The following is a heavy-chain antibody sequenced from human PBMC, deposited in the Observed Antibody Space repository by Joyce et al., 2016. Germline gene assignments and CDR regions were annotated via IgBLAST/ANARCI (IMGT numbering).Heavy chain of an antibody. Sequence: QVQLVQSGAEVKKPGASVKVSCKASGYTFTNYYMHWVRQAPGHGLEWMGIINPSGGSTNSAQKFQGRVTMTRDTSTSTVYMELSSLRSEDTAVYYCARDTAMATGYYYYGMDVWGQGTTVTVSS. CDR1: GYTFTNYY. CDR2: INPSGGST. CDR3: ARDTAMATGYYYYGMDV. D-gene: IGHD5-18*01. V-gene: IGHV1-46*01. J-gene: IGHJ6*02.